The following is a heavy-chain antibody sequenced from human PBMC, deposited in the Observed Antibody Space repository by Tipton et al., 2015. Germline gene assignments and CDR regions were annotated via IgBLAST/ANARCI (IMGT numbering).Heavy chain of an antibody. V-gene: IGHV4-31*11. J-gene: IGHJ5*01. CDR3: ARGWITGNWFDS. Sequence: TLSLTCAVPGGSIISGIYFWSWIRQHPGKGLEWIGYIHYSGRTVCNPSLKSRVTISLDTSQNHFSLNLTSVTAANTAVYYCARGWITGNWFDSWGQGTLVTVSS. CDR1: GGSIISGIYF. CDR2: IHYSGRT. D-gene: IGHD2-2*03.